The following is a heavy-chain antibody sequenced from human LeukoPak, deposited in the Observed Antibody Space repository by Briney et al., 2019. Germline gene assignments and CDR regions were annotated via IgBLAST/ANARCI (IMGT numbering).Heavy chain of an antibody. Sequence: SETLSLTCTVSGGSISSGDYYWSWIRQHPGKGLEWIGYIYYSGSTYYNPSLKSRVTISVDTSKNQFSLKLSSVTAADTAVYYCARLVGATGFDYWGQGTLVTVSS. CDR3: ARLVGATGFDY. CDR1: GGSISSGDYY. V-gene: IGHV4-30-4*01. CDR2: IYYSGST. D-gene: IGHD1-26*01. J-gene: IGHJ4*02.